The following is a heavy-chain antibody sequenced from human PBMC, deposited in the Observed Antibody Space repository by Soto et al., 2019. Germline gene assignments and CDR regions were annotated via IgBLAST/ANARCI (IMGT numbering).Heavy chain of an antibody. Sequence: GGSLRLSCAASGFTFDDYAMHWVRQAPGKGLEWVSGISWNSGSIGYADSVKGRFTISRDNAKNSLYLQMNSLRAEDTALYYCAKEGGGDRRGAFDIWGQGTMVTVSS. CDR1: GFTFDDYA. CDR2: ISWNSGSI. CDR3: AKEGGGDRRGAFDI. D-gene: IGHD2-21*02. J-gene: IGHJ3*02. V-gene: IGHV3-9*01.